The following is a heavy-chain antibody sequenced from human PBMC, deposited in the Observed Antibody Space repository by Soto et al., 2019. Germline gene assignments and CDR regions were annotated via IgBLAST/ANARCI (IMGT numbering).Heavy chain of an antibody. D-gene: IGHD5-18*01. Sequence: GGSLRLSCAASGFTFSSYGMYCVRQAPGKGLEWVAAISYDGSNKYHADSVKGRFTISRDNSKNTLYLQMNSLRAEDTAVYYCAKDIVRYTYGACEYSGQGAMVTVSS. V-gene: IGHV3-30*18. CDR2: ISYDGSNK. J-gene: IGHJ4*02. CDR1: GFTFSSYG. CDR3: AKDIVRYTYGACEY.